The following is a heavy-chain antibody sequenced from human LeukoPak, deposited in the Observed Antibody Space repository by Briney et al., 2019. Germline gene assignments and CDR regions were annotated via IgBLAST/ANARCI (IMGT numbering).Heavy chain of an antibody. CDR1: GFTFSNAW. J-gene: IGHJ4*02. V-gene: IGHV3-15*01. D-gene: IGHD3-10*01. CDR3: TTDSSYRITMVRGVIIKMKDLDY. Sequence: GGSLRLSCAASGFTFSNAWMSWVRQAPGKGLEWVGRIKSKTDGGTTDYAAPVKGRFTISRDDSKNTLYLQMNSLKTEDTAVCYCTTDSSYRITMVRGVIIKMKDLDYWGQGTLVTVSS. CDR2: IKSKTDGGTT.